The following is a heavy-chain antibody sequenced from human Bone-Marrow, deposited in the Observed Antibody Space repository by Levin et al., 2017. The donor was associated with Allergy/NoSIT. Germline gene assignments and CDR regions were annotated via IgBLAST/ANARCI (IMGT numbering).Heavy chain of an antibody. Sequence: SVKVSCKASGGPFSNFAITWVRQSPGQGLEWMGRVIFTVGTPNYAQKFHGRVTITADKSTSTAYMELSSLRFEDTAVYYCARDRDYDYVWGSYFDYWGQGTLVTVSS. CDR1: GGPFSNFA. CDR3: ARDRDYDYVWGSYFDY. J-gene: IGHJ4*02. V-gene: IGHV1-69*04. CDR2: VIFTVGTP. D-gene: IGHD3-16*01.